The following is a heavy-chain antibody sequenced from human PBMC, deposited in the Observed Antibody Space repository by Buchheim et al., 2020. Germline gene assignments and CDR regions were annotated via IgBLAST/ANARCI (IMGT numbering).Heavy chain of an antibody. CDR1: GGTFSSYA. J-gene: IGHJ6*02. V-gene: IGHV1-69*04. CDR3: ARIYCSSTSCYSKYGMDV. CDR2: IIPILGIA. Sequence: QVQLVQSGAEVKKPGSSVKVSCKASGGTFSSYAISWVRQAPGQGLEWMGRIIPILGIANYAQKFQGRVTITADKSTSTAYMELSSLRSEDTAVYYCARIYCSSTSCYSKYGMDVWGQGTT. D-gene: IGHD2-2*01.